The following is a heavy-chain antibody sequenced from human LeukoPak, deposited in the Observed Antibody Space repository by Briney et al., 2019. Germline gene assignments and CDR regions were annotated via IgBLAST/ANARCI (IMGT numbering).Heavy chain of an antibody. Sequence: SETLSLTCTVSGDSVSSPTYFWGWIRHPPGKGLEWIGSIFYYGTSYYNPFLKSRVTISVDTSTNQFSLKLNSVTAADTAVYYCARIGQSVHYYMDVWGNGTTVDVSS. CDR3: ARIGQSVHYYMDV. CDR2: IFYYGTS. V-gene: IGHV4-39*01. D-gene: IGHD3/OR15-3a*01. CDR1: GDSVSSPTYF. J-gene: IGHJ6*03.